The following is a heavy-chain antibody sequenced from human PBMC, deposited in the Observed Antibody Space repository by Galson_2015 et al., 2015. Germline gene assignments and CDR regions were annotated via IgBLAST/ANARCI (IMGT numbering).Heavy chain of an antibody. V-gene: IGHV3-21*01. CDR1: GFTFSSYS. Sequence: CLRLSCAASGFTFSSYSMNWVRQAPGKGLEWVSSISSSSSYIYYADSVKGRFTISRDNAKNSLYLQMNSLRAEDTAVYYCASIKATTYDAFDIWGQGTMVTVSS. CDR3: ASIKATTYDAFDI. D-gene: IGHD5-12*01. CDR2: ISSSSSYI. J-gene: IGHJ3*02.